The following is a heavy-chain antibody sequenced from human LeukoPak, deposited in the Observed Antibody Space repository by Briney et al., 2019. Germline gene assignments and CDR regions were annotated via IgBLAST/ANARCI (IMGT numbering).Heavy chain of an antibody. Sequence: SETLSLTCTVSGGSISSYYWSWIRQPPGKGLEWIGYIYYSGSTNYNPSLKSRVTISVDTSKNQFSLKLSSVTAADTAVYYCARGDTHYDFWSGYSTYYYYYMAVWGKGTTVTVSS. V-gene: IGHV4-59*01. CDR3: ARGDTHYDFWSGYSTYYYYYMAV. CDR2: IYYSGST. J-gene: IGHJ6*03. CDR1: GGSISSYY. D-gene: IGHD3-3*01.